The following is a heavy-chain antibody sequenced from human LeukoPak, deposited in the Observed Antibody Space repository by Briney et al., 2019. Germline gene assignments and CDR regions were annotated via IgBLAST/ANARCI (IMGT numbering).Heavy chain of an antibody. J-gene: IGHJ4*02. V-gene: IGHV1-18*01. CDR1: GYTFTNYG. CDR2: FSANDGNT. D-gene: IGHD1-26*01. Sequence: ASVKVSCKASGYTFTNYGISWVRQAPGQGLEWMGWFSANDGNTKYAQNLQGRVTVTTDRSTSTAYMELRSLRSDDTAVYYCASSPQRIVGATAFDYWGQGTLVTVSS. CDR3: ASSPQRIVGATAFDY.